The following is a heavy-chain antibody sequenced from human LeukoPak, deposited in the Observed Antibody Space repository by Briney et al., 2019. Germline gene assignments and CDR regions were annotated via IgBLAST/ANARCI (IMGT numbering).Heavy chain of an antibody. D-gene: IGHD6-19*01. Sequence: SVKVSCKASGGTFSSYAISWVRQAPGQGLEWMGGIIPIFGTANYAQKFQGRVTITADESTSTAYMELSSLRSEDTAVYYCARGAVAGTTALDYYYYYGMDVWGQGTTVIVFS. J-gene: IGHJ6*02. CDR2: IIPIFGTA. V-gene: IGHV1-69*13. CDR3: ARGAVAGTTALDYYYYYGMDV. CDR1: GGTFSSYA.